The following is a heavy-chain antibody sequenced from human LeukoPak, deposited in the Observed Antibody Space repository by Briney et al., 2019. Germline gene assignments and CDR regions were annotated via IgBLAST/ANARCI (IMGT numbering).Heavy chain of an antibody. CDR2: INPNSGGT. V-gene: IGHV1-2*02. J-gene: IGHJ4*02. CDR1: GYTFTGYY. CDR3: ARDRPKPLARWDY. D-gene: IGHD3-3*01. Sequence: VASVKVSCKASGYTFTGYYMHWVRQAPGQGLEWMGWINPNSGGTNYTQKFQGRVTMTRDTSISTAYMELSRLRSDDTAVYYCARDRPKPLARWDYWGQGTLVTVSS.